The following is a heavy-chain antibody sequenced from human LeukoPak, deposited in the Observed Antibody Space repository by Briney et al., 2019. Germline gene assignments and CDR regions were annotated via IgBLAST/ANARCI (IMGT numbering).Heavy chain of an antibody. V-gene: IGHV3-7*05. CDR1: GFTFSSYW. CDR3: ARAWVRQQFPFDY. Sequence: GGSLRLSCAASGFTFSSYWMSWVRQAPGKGLEWVANIKQDGSEKYYVDSVKGRFTISRDNPKNSLYLQMNSLRAEDTAVYYCARAWVRQQFPFDYWGQGTLVTVSS. CDR2: IKQDGSEK. J-gene: IGHJ4*02. D-gene: IGHD6-13*01.